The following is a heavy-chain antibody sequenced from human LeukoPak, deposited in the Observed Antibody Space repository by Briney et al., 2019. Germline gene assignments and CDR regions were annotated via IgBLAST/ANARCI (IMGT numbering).Heavy chain of an antibody. CDR1: GYTLTELS. V-gene: IGHV1-24*01. CDR3: ATMPLRGVSSLLGY. Sequence: ASAKVSCKVSGYTLTELSMHWVRQAPGKGLEWMGGFDPEDGETIYAQKFQGRVTMTEDTSTDTAYMELSSLRSEDTAVYYCATMPLRGVSSLLGYWGQGTLVTVSS. CDR2: FDPEDGET. J-gene: IGHJ4*02. D-gene: IGHD3-10*01.